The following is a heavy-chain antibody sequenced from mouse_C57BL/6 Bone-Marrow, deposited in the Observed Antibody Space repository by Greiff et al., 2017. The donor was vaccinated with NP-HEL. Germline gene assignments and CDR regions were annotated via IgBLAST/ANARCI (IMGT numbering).Heavy chain of an antibody. Sequence: EVKLMESGPELVKPGASVKIPCKASGYTFTDYNMDWVKQSHGKSLEWIGDINPNNGGTIYNQKFKGKATLTVDKSSSTAYMELRSLTSEDTAVYYCARTLYAMDYWGQGTSVTVSS. J-gene: IGHJ4*01. CDR3: ARTLYAMDY. CDR1: GYTFTDYN. CDR2: INPNNGGT. V-gene: IGHV1-18*01.